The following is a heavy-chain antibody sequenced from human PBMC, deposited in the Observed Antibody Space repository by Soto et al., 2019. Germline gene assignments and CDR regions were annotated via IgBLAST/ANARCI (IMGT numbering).Heavy chain of an antibody. CDR3: ARGVRVSAYLDYYMDV. CDR2: INPDNGDT. CDR1: GYTFSNFG. Sequence: QVQLVQSGAEVKKPGASLKVSCKASGYTFSNFGVSWVRQAPGQGLEWIGWINPDNGDTNYSQKFQGRATMTTDTFTNTAYMEVRGLRSDDTAVYYCARGVRVSAYLDYYMDVWGEGTTVTVSS. J-gene: IGHJ6*03. D-gene: IGHD3-10*02. V-gene: IGHV1-18*01.